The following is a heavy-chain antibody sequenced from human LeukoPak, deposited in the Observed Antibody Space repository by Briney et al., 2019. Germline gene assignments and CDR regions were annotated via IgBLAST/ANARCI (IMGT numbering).Heavy chain of an antibody. CDR2: ISGSGGFT. V-gene: IGHV3-23*01. CDR1: GFTFSSYA. Sequence: GGSLRLSCAASGFTFSSYAMSWVRQAPGKGLEWVSAISGSGGFTQYADSVKGRFTISRDNSKNTVYLQMNSLRVEDTALYYCVRSPDYWGQGTLVTVSS. CDR3: VRSPDY. J-gene: IGHJ4*02.